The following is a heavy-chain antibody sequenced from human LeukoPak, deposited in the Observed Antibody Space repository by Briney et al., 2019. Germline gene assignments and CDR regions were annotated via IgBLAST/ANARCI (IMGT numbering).Heavy chain of an antibody. CDR3: ARVNGDYEKTYYFDY. CDR2: ISAYNGNT. Sequence: RASVKVSCKASGGTFSSYAISWVRQAPGQGLEWMGWISAYNGNTNYAQKLQGRVTMTTDTSTSTAYMELRSLRSDDTAVYYCARVNGDYEKTYYFDYWGQGTLVTVSS. J-gene: IGHJ4*02. V-gene: IGHV1-18*01. CDR1: GGTFSSYA. D-gene: IGHD4-17*01.